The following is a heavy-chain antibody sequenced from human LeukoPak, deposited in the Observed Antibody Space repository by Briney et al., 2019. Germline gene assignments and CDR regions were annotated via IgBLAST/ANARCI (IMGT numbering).Heavy chain of an antibody. CDR3: AREGGLWYFDL. CDR2: IYYSGST. CDR1: GGSISSGDYY. J-gene: IGHJ2*01. V-gene: IGHV4-31*03. Sequence: SETLSLTCTVSGGSISSGDYYWSWIRQHPGKGLEWIGYIYYSGSTYYNPSLKSRVTISVDTSKNQFSLKLSSVTAADTAVYYCAREGGLWYFDLWGRGTLVTVSS.